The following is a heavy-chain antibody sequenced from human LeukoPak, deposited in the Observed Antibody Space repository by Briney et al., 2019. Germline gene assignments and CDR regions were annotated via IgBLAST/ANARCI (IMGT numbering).Heavy chain of an antibody. V-gene: IGHV3-53*01. J-gene: IGHJ4*02. CDR2: IYSGGIT. CDR3: ARDAGRKDDY. CDR1: GVTVSNNY. Sequence: GGSLRLSCAASGVTVSNNYMNWVRQAPGKGLEWVSVIYSGGITYYADSLTGQFTISRDNSKNTLYLQMNSLRAEDTAVYYCARDAGRKDDYWGQGTLVTVSS.